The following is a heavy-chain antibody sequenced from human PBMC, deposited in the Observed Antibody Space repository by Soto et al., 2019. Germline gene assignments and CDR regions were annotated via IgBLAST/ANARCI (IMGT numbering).Heavy chain of an antibody. CDR1: GDSISSGDYY. D-gene: IGHD1-20*01. Sequence: SETLSLTCTVSGDSISSGDYYWSWIRQPPGEGLEWIGYIYYSGSTHYNPSLKSRVTISLDTSKNQFSLKLSSVTAADTAVYYCARAVLRYYYGMDVWGQGTTVTVSS. CDR2: IYYSGST. V-gene: IGHV4-30-4*01. J-gene: IGHJ6*02. CDR3: ARAVLRYYYGMDV.